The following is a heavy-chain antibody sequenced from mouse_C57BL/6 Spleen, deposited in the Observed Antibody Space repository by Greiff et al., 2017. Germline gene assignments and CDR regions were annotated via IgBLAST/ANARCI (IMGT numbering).Heavy chain of an antibody. CDR2: IDPSDSYT. D-gene: IGHD2-3*01. CDR1: GYTFTSYW. Sequence: QVQLQQPGAELVMPGASVKLSCKASGYTFTSYWMHWVKQRPGQGLEWIGEIDPSDSYTNYNQKFKGKSTLTVDKSSSTAYMQLSSLTSEDSAVYYCANIYDGYSPYAMDDWGQGTSVTVSS. J-gene: IGHJ4*01. CDR3: ANIYDGYSPYAMDD. V-gene: IGHV1-69*01.